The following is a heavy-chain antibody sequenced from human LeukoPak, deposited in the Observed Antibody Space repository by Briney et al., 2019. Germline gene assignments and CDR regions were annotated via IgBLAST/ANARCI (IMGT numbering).Heavy chain of an antibody. Sequence: SETLSLTCAVSGGSISSSNWWSWVRQPPGKGLEWIGEIYHSGSTNYNPSLKSRVTISVDKSKNQFSLKLSSVTAADTAVYYCARARYYCDSSGYPSFDYWGQGTLVTVSS. CDR2: IYHSGST. CDR1: GGSISSSNW. J-gene: IGHJ4*02. CDR3: ARARYYCDSSGYPSFDY. V-gene: IGHV4-4*02. D-gene: IGHD3-22*01.